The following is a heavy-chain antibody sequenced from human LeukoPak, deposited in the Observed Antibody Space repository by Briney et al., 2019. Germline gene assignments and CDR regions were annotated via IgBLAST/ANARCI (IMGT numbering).Heavy chain of an antibody. CDR2: ISVSGGST. Sequence: GGSLRLSCAASGFTFSNYAMSWVRQAPGKGLEWVSAISVSGGSTDYADSVKGRFTISRDNSRNTLYLQMNSLRSEDTAVYYCAKDAMATVTYFDYWGQGSLVTVSS. D-gene: IGHD4-17*01. CDR3: AKDAMATVTYFDY. V-gene: IGHV3-23*01. CDR1: GFTFSNYA. J-gene: IGHJ4*02.